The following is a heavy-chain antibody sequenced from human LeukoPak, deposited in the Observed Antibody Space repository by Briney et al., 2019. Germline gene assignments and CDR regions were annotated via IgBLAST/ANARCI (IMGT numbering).Heavy chain of an antibody. CDR1: GGSISSGGYS. CDR3: ARAEGPFGVVISHDAFDI. CDR2: IYHSGST. D-gene: IGHD3-3*01. V-gene: IGHV4-30-2*01. Sequence: SQTLSLTCAVSGGSISSGGYSWSWIRQPPGKGLEWIGYIYHSGSTYYNLSLKSRVTISVDRSTNQFSLKLSSVTAADTAVYYCARAEGPFGVVISHDAFDIWGQGTMVTVSS. J-gene: IGHJ3*02.